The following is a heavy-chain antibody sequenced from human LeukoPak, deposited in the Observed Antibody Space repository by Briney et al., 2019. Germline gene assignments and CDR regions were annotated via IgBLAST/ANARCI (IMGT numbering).Heavy chain of an antibody. CDR2: INAYNGNT. CDR3: ARGETPYDY. Sequence: GASVTVSCKTSGYTFTYYVISWVRQAPGQGSEWMGWINAYNGNTNNAQKCQGRVTMTTPTSTITAYMELRSLRSDDTTVYYCARGETPYDYWGQGTLVSVSS. CDR1: GYTFTYYV. J-gene: IGHJ4*02. D-gene: IGHD1-26*01. V-gene: IGHV1-18*01.